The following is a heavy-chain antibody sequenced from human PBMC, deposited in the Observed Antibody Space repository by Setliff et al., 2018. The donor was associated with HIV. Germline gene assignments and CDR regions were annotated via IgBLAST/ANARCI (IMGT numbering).Heavy chain of an antibody. V-gene: IGHV4-61*05. CDR1: GGSISSTSHY. Sequence: PSETLSLTCIVSGGSISSTSHYWGWVRQPPGKGLEWIGTIYTSGSTNYNPSLKSRVTISVDTSKNQFSLKLSSVTAADTAVYYCARVAPKGYQLLFSSVWGQGTTVTVSS. CDR3: ARVAPKGYQLLFSSV. CDR2: IYTSGST. J-gene: IGHJ6*02. D-gene: IGHD2-2*01.